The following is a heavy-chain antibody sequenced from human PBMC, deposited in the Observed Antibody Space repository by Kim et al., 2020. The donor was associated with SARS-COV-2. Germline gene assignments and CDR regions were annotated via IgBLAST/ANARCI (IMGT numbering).Heavy chain of an antibody. Sequence: SETLSLTCAVYGGSFSGFYWSWIRQPPGKGLEYIGEINHSGSTNYNPSLKSRVTISVDTSKNQFSLKLSSVTAADTAVYYCARGYSSSPTGYWGQGTLVTVSS. CDR1: GGSFSGFY. V-gene: IGHV4-34*01. CDR3: ARGYSSSPTGY. CDR2: INHSGST. J-gene: IGHJ4*02. D-gene: IGHD6-13*01.